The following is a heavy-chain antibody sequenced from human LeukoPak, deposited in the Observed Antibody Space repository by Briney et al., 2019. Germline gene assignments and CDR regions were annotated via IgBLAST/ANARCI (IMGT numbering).Heavy chain of an antibody. V-gene: IGHV3-74*01. Sequence: PGGSLRLSCAASGFTFSSYWMHWVRQAPGKGLVWVSRINSDGSSTSYADSVKGRFTISRDNAKNTLYLQMNSLRAEDTAVYYCARDGGFSSSTSCYALDPWGQGTLVTVSS. D-gene: IGHD2-2*01. CDR1: GFTFSSYW. J-gene: IGHJ5*02. CDR3: ARDGGFSSSTSCYALDP. CDR2: INSDGSST.